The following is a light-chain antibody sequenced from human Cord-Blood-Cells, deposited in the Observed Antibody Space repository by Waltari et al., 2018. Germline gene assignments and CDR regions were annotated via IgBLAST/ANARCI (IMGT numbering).Light chain of an antibody. CDR1: SSNLGSTT. Sequence: QSVLTQPPSASGTPGQRVTISCSGSSSNLGSTTVNWYQQLPGTAPKLLNYRNNQRPSGVPDRFSGAKSGSSASLASSGLQSEDESDYYCAAWDDSLNGVVFCGGTKLTVL. CDR2: RNN. V-gene: IGLV1-44*01. CDR3: AAWDDSLNGVV. J-gene: IGLJ2*01.